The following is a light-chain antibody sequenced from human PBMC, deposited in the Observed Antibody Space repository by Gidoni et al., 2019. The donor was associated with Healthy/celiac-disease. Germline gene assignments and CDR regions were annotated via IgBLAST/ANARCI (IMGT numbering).Light chain of an antibody. CDR1: NIGSKS. CDR2: DDS. J-gene: IGLJ2*01. CDR3: QVWDSSSDHPRVV. Sequence: SYVLTQPPSVAVAPGQTDRITCGGNNIGSKSVHWHQQKPGQAPVLVVYDDSDRPSGIPERFSGSNSGNTATLTISRVEAGDEADYYWQVWDSSSDHPRVVFGGGTKLTVL. V-gene: IGLV3-21*02.